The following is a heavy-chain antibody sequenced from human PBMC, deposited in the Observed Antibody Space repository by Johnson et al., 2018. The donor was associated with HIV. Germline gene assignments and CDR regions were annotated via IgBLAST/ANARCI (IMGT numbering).Heavy chain of an antibody. D-gene: IGHD6-19*01. CDR1: GFIFDDYG. CDR3: ARAQWLADDVFDV. Sequence: VQVLESGGGVVRPGGSLRLSCAASGFIFDDYGMSWVRQVPGKGLVWVSRVNGDGGSTSYADAVKGRFTISRDNAKDTLSLQMNSLRAEDTGVYYCARAQWLADDVFDVWGQGTMVTVSS. V-gene: IGHV3-20*04. J-gene: IGHJ3*01. CDR2: VNGDGGST.